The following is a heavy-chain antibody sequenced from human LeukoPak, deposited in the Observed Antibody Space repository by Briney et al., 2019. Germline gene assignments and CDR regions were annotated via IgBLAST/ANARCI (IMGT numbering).Heavy chain of an antibody. Sequence: ASVKVSCKACGYTFTHYYIHWVRQAPGHGHEWMGWINPKNGDTNYAKKFRGSVAMTRDTSISTAYMERSRVRSDDTAVCYCAKRSISSWTEYFQHWGQGTLVTVSS. D-gene: IGHD6-13*01. V-gene: IGHV1-2*02. CDR3: AKRSISSWTEYFQH. CDR2: INPKNGDT. J-gene: IGHJ1*01. CDR1: GYTFTHYY.